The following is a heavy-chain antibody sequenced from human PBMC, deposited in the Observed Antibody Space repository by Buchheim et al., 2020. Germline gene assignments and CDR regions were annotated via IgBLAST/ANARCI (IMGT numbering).Heavy chain of an antibody. V-gene: IGHV4-59*08. Sequence: QVQLQESGPGLVKPSETLSLTCTVSGGSISSYYWSWIRQPPGGGLECIAYIHYSGSTNYNPSLKSRGTISVDTSKHQVSLKVSSVTAADTAVYYCARQGHYGDYDNWGQGTL. D-gene: IGHD4-17*01. CDR3: ARQGHYGDYDN. J-gene: IGHJ4*02. CDR2: IHYSGST. CDR1: GGSISSYY.